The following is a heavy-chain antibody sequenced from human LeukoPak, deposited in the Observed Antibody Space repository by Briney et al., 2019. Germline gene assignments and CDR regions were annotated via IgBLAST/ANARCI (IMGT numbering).Heavy chain of an antibody. CDR1: GFTFSSYG. CDR2: IWYDGSNK. Sequence: GGSLRLSCAASGFTFSSYGVHWVRQAPGKGLEWVAVIWYDGSNKYYADSVKGRFTISRDNSKNTLYLQMNSLRAEDTAVYYCARGGPYYGSGSYYNPYYFDYWGQGTLVTVSS. J-gene: IGHJ4*02. CDR3: ARGGPYYGSGSYYNPYYFDY. D-gene: IGHD3-10*01. V-gene: IGHV3-33*01.